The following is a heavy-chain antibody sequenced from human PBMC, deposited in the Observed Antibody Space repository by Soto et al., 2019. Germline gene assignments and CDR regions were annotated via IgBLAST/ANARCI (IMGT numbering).Heavy chain of an antibody. CDR1: GFTFSSYA. CDR3: ATARGGDYYYDMDA. D-gene: IGHD2-15*01. V-gene: IGHV3-23*01. CDR2: ISGGGRNT. J-gene: IGHJ6*02. Sequence: GGSLRLSCAASGFTFSSYAMSWVRQAPGKGPEWVSTISGGGRNTYYADSVKGRFTISRDNSKNSLYLQMNSLRAEDTAVYYCATARGGDYYYDMDAWGQGTTVTVSS.